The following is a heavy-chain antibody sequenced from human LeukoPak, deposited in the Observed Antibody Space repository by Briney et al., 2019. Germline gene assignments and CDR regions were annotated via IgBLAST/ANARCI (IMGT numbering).Heavy chain of an antibody. CDR3: ARATYYYHSGGYYYLGPFDY. D-gene: IGHD3-22*01. J-gene: IGHJ4*02. Sequence: GGSLRLSCAVSGFTFSSYWMHWVRQAPGKGRVWVSRVSSDGTITNYADSVKGRFTISRDNAKNTLYLQMNRLRVEDTAVYYCARATYYYHSGGYYYLGPFDYWGQGTQVTVSS. CDR1: GFTFSSYW. V-gene: IGHV3-74*01. CDR2: VSSDGTIT.